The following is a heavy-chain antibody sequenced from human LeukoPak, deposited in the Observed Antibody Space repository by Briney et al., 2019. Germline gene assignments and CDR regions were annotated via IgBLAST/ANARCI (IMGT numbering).Heavy chain of an antibody. CDR1: GFTFSSYS. CDR3: ARDPGGMVDF. D-gene: IGHD1-1*01. V-gene: IGHV3-21*01. CDR2: ISSSSSYI. J-gene: IGHJ4*02. Sequence: GGSLRLSCAASGFTFSSYSMNWVRQAPGKGLEWVSSISSSSSYIYYADSVKGRFTMSRDNAKNSLYLQMTSLRAEDTAVYYCARDPGGMVDFWGQGTLVTVSS.